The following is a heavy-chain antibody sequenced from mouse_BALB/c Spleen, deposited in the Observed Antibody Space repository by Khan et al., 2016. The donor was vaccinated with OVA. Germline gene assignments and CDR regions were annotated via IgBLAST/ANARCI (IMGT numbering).Heavy chain of an antibody. J-gene: IGHJ4*01. CDR2: ISSGSSTF. CDR3: ERILGIYTMDY. D-gene: IGHD1-1*02. CDR1: GFTFSSFG. V-gene: IGHV5-17*02. Sequence: EVELVESGGGLVQPGGSRKLSCAASGFTFSSFGMFWIRQAPEKGLEWVAYISSGSSTFYYADTVKGRFTISRDNPKNTLFLQLTRLRSEDTAMYYCERILGIYTMDYWGQGTSVTVSS.